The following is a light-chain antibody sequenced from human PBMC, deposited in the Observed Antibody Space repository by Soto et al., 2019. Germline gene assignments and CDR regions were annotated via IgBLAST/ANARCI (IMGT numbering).Light chain of an antibody. CDR3: QHYDGSPIT. V-gene: IGKV3-20*01. CDR2: GAS. Sequence: EIVMTQSPVTLSVSPGERATLSCRASQSVSSSYLAWYQQKPGQAPRLLIYGASSRATGIPDRFSGSGSGTDFTLTISRLEPEDFAVYYCQHYDGSPITFGHGTRLEI. CDR1: QSVSSSY. J-gene: IGKJ5*01.